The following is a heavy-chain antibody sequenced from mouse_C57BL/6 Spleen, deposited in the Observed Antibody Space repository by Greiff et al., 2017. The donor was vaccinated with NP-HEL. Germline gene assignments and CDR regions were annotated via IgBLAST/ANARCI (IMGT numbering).Heavy chain of an antibody. CDR3: ARSGDSSGYVGYAMDY. CDR2: ISYSGST. CDR1: GYSITSDY. J-gene: IGHJ4*01. D-gene: IGHD3-2*02. V-gene: IGHV3-8*01. Sequence: VQLKESGPGLAKPSPTLSLTCSVTGYSITSDYWNWIRKFPGNKLEYMGYISYSGSTYYNPSLKSRISITRDTSKNQYYLQLNSVTTEDTATYYCARSGDSSGYVGYAMDYWGQGTSVTVSS.